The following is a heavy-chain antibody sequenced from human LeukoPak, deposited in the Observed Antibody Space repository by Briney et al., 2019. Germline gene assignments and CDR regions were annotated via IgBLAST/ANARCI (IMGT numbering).Heavy chain of an antibody. D-gene: IGHD3-22*01. CDR1: GGSISSYY. V-gene: IGHV4-59*08. Sequence: SETLSLTCTVSGGSISSYYWSWIRQPPGKGLEWIGDVYYSGRTYSSPSLKSRVAISVDTSWNLFFLNLNSVTAADTAVYYCARRRYYDSTGYLDWGQGTLVTVSS. CDR2: VYYSGRT. CDR3: ARRRYYDSTGYLD. J-gene: IGHJ1*01.